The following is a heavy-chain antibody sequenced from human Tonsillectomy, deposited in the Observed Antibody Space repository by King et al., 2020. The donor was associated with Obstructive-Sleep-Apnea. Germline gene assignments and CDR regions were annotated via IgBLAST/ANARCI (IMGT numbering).Heavy chain of an antibody. D-gene: IGHD4-17*01. V-gene: IGHV3-15*01. J-gene: IGHJ6*02. CDR2: IKSKTDGGTT. Sequence: VQLVESGGGLVKPGGSLRLSCAASGFTFSNAWMSWVRQAPGKGLEWVGRIKSKTDGGTTDYAAPVKGRFTISRDDSKNTLYLQMNSWKTEDTAVYYCTTDAYGEASYYYYGMDVWGQGTTVTVSS. CDR1: GFTFSNAW. CDR3: TTDAYGEASYYYYGMDV.